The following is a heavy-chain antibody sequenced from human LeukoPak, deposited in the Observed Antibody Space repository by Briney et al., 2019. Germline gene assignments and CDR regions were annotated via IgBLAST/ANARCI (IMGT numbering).Heavy chain of an antibody. J-gene: IGHJ4*02. CDR1: GFTFSSYW. Sequence: GGSLRLSCAASGFTFSSYWMSWVRQAPGKGLEWVANIKQDGSEKYYVDSVKGRFTISRDNAKNSLYLQMNSLRAEDTAVYYCARDFKYYYGSGRAKGFDYWGQGTLVTVSS. V-gene: IGHV3-7*01. CDR2: IKQDGSEK. CDR3: ARDFKYYYGSGRAKGFDY. D-gene: IGHD3-10*01.